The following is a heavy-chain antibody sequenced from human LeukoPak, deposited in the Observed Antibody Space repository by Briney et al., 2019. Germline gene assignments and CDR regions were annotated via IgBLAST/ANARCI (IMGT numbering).Heavy chain of an antibody. V-gene: IGHV3-21*01. J-gene: IGHJ3*02. Sequence: GGSLRLPCAASGFTFSSYSMNWVRQAPGKGLEWVSSISSSSYIYYADSVKGRFTISRDNAKNSLYLQMNSLRAEDTAVYYCARVRQQLVLDAFDIWGQGTMVTVSS. CDR2: ISSSSYI. CDR3: ARVRQQLVLDAFDI. CDR1: GFTFSSYS. D-gene: IGHD6-13*01.